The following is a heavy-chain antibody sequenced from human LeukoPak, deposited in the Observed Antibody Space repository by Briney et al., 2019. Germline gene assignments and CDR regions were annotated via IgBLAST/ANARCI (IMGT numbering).Heavy chain of an antibody. Sequence: PGGSLRLSCAASGFTFRTYEMTWVRQAPGKGLEWVSHISTSGSTINYADSVKGRFTISRDNAKNSLYLQMSSLRAEETAIYYCARGGSYFVHWGQGTLVTVSS. D-gene: IGHD3-16*01. CDR1: GFTFRTYE. CDR3: ARGGSYFVH. V-gene: IGHV3-48*03. CDR2: ISTSGSTI. J-gene: IGHJ4*02.